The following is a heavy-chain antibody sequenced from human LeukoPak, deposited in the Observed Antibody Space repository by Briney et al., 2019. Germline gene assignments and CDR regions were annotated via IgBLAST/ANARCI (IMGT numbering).Heavy chain of an antibody. V-gene: IGHV4-31*03. CDR1: GGSISSGGYY. Sequence: SQTLCLTCTVSGGSISSGGYYWSWIRQHPGKGLEWIGYIYYSGSTYYNPSLKSRVTISVDTSKNQFSLKLSSVTAADTAVYYCARAVVPALSHYYYMDVWGKGTTVTVSS. D-gene: IGHD2-2*01. CDR2: IYYSGST. J-gene: IGHJ6*03. CDR3: ARAVVPALSHYYYMDV.